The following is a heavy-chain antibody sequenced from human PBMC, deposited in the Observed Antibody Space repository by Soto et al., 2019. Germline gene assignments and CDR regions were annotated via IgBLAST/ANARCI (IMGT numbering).Heavy chain of an antibody. CDR1: GSTFTDFT. J-gene: IGHJ3*02. CDR2: ISGDSLST. CDR3: ARRPDAFDI. Sequence: GGSLTLSCAGSGSTFTDFTMTWVRQAPGKGLEWVSAISGDSLSTYYAGSVKGRFTSSRDNSKTTLYLRTNSLRAEDTAVYYCARRPDAFDIWGRGTMVTVSS. V-gene: IGHV3-23*01.